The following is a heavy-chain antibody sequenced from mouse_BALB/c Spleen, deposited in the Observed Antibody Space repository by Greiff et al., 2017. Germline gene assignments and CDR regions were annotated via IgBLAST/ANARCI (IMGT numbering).Heavy chain of an antibody. CDR1: GYSITSDYA. V-gene: IGHV3-2*02. D-gene: IGHD2-3*01. CDR2: ISYSGST. J-gene: IGHJ1*01. CDR3: ARSRDGYYWYFDV. Sequence: EVHLVESGPGLVKPSQSLSITCTVTGYSITSDYAWNWIRQFPGNKLEWMGYISYSGSTSYNPSLKSRISITRDTSKNQFFLQLNSVTTEDTATYYCARSRDGYYWYFDVWGAGTTVTVSS.